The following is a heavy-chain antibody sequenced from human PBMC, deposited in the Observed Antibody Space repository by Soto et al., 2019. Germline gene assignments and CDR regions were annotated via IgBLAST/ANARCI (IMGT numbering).Heavy chain of an antibody. CDR1: GGTFSSYT. Sequence: ASVKVSCKASGGTFSSYTISWVRQAPGHGLEWMGRIIPILGIANYAQKFQGRVTITADKSTSTAYMELSSLRSEDTAVYYCARGVTACSGGSCWRVDAFVIWGQGTMVTVSS. V-gene: IGHV1-69*02. CDR3: ARGVTACSGGSCWRVDAFVI. CDR2: IIPILGIA. J-gene: IGHJ3*02. D-gene: IGHD2-15*01.